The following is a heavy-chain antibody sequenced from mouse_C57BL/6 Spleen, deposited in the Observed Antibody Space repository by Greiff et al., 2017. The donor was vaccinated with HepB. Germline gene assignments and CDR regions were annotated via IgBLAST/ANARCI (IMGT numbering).Heavy chain of an antibody. CDR1: GFTFSSYA. D-gene: IGHD1-1*01. V-gene: IGHV5-4*01. Sequence: EVHLVESGGGLVKPGGSLKLSCAASGFTFSSYAMSWVRQTPEKRLEWVATISDGGSYTYYTDNVKGRFTISRDNAKNNLYLQMSHLKSEDTAMYYCARDITTVVATPSYVDDWGQGTTLTVSS. J-gene: IGHJ2*01. CDR2: ISDGGSYT. CDR3: ARDITTVVATPSYVDD.